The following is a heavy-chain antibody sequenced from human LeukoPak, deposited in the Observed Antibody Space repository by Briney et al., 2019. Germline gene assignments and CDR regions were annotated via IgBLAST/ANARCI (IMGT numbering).Heavy chain of an antibody. CDR1: GFTFSSYS. D-gene: IGHD6-19*01. CDR3: AREPSGWYVDY. Sequence: GGSLRLSCAASGFTFSSYSMNWVRQAPGKGLEWVSSISSSSSYIYYADSVKGRFTISRDNAKTSVYLQMSSLRAEDTALYYCAREPSGWYVDYWGQGTLVTVSS. J-gene: IGHJ4*02. CDR2: ISSSSSYI. V-gene: IGHV3-21*01.